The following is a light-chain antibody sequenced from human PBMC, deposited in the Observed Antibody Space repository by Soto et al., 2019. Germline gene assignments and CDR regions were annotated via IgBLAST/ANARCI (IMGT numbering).Light chain of an antibody. CDR1: QSVSSN. CDR3: QHYNNWPMYT. V-gene: IGKV3-15*01. CDR2: GAS. Sequence: EIVMTQSPATLSVSPGERATLSCRASQSVSSNLAWYQQKPGQAPRLLIYGASTRATGIPARFSGSGSGTDFTLTISSLQSEDFAVYYCQHYNNWPMYTFGQGTKVDIK. J-gene: IGKJ2*01.